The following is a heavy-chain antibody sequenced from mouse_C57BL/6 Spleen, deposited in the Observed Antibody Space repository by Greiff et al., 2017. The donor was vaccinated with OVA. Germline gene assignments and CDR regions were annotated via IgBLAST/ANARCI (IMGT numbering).Heavy chain of an antibody. J-gene: IGHJ3*01. CDR1: GYSITSGYD. V-gene: IGHV3-1*01. D-gene: IGHD2-1*01. CDR3: ARDLYYGNYAFAY. CDR2: ISYSGST. Sequence: VQLQQSGPGMVKPSQSLSLTCTVTGYSITSGYDWHWIRHFPGNKLEWMGYISYSGSTNYNPSLKSRISITHDTSKNHFFLKLNSVTTEDTATYYCARDLYYGNYAFAYWGQGTLVTVSA.